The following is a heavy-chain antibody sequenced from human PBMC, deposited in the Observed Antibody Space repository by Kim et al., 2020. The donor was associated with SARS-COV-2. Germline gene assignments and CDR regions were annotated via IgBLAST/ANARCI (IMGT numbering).Heavy chain of an antibody. CDR3: ARGWKVRGVIITPPDY. D-gene: IGHD3-10*01. V-gene: IGHV3-30*01. Sequence: VKGRFTISRDNSKNTLYLQMNSLRAEDTAVYFCARGWKVRGVIITPPDYWGQGTLVTVSS. J-gene: IGHJ4*02.